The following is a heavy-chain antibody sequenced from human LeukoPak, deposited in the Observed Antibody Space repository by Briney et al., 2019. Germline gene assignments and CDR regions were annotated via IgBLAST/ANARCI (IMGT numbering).Heavy chain of an antibody. Sequence: SETLSLTCAVYGGSFSGYYWSWIRQPPGKGLEWIGEINHSGSTNYNPSLKSRVTISVDTSKNQFSLKLSSVTAADTAVYYCARRGWDYYGSGSYYRSRGYYYYGMDVWGQGTTVTVSS. CDR3: ARRGWDYYGSGSYYRSRGYYYYGMDV. J-gene: IGHJ6*02. CDR1: GGSFSGYY. V-gene: IGHV4-34*01. D-gene: IGHD3-10*01. CDR2: INHSGST.